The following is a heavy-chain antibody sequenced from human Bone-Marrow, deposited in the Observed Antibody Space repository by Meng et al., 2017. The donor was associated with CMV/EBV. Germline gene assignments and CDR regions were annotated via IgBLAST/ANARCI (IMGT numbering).Heavy chain of an antibody. V-gene: IGHV1-8*01. CDR2: MNPNSGNT. CDR3: ARGMYPLGYCSCTSCLGYFDY. D-gene: IGHD2-2*01. Sequence: ASVKVSCKASGYTFTSYDINWVRQATGQGLEWMGWMNPNSGNTGYAQKFQGRVTMTRNTSISTAYMELSSLRSEDTAVYYCARGMYPLGYCSCTSCLGYFDYWGQGTLVTVSS. J-gene: IGHJ4*02. CDR1: GYTFTSYD.